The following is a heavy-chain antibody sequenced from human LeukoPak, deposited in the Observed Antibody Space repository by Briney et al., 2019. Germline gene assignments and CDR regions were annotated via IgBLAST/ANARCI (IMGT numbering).Heavy chain of an antibody. V-gene: IGHV1-2*06. CDR1: GYTFTGYY. J-gene: IGHJ5*02. CDR3: ARDPLHCSGGSCYSSWFDP. Sequence: ASVKVSCKASGYTFTGYYMHWVRRAPGQGLEWMGRINPNSGGTNYAQKFQGRVTMTRDTSISTAYMELSRLRSDDTAVYYCARDPLHCSGGSCYSSWFDPWGQGTLVTVSS. CDR2: INPNSGGT. D-gene: IGHD2-15*01.